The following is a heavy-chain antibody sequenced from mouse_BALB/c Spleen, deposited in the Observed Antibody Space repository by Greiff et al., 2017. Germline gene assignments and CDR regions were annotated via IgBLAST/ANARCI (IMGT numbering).Heavy chain of an antibody. CDR1: GYSITSDYA. V-gene: IGHV3-2*02. CDR2: ISYSGST. D-gene: IGHD1-1*01. J-gene: IGHJ4*01. CDR3: AIGSRDAMDY. Sequence: EVHLVESGPGLVKPSQSLSLTCTVTGYSITSDYAWNWIRQFPGNKLEWMGYISYSGSTSYNPSLKSRISITRDTSKNQFFLQLNSVTTEDTATYYCAIGSRDAMDYWGQGTSVTVSS.